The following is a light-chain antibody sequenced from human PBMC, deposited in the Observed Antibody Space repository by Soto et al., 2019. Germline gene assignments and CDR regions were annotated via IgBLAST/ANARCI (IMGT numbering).Light chain of an antibody. J-gene: IGKJ1*01. CDR2: NAS. V-gene: IGKV3-20*01. CDR1: QSVSSSF. Sequence: EIVLTQSPGTLSLSPGERATLSCRASQSVSSSFLAWYQQQPGQAPRLLIYNASSRATGIPDRFSGSGSGTDFTLTISRLEPEDVAVYYCQQYDSTPQTFGQGTKVEIK. CDR3: QQYDSTPQT.